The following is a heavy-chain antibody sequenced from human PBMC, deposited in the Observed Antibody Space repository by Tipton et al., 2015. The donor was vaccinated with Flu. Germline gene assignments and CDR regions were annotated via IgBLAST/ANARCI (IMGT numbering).Heavy chain of an antibody. CDR1: GGSTSSYY. V-gene: IGHV4-4*07. Sequence: TLSLTCTVSGGSTSSYYWSWIRQPAGKGLEWIGRIYTSGSTNYNPSLKSRVTMSVDTSKNQFSLKLSSVTAADTAVYYCARDSAYNWNEGGYFDYWGQGTLVTVSS. CDR3: ARDSAYNWNEGGYFDY. CDR2: IYTSGST. J-gene: IGHJ4*02. D-gene: IGHD1-1*01.